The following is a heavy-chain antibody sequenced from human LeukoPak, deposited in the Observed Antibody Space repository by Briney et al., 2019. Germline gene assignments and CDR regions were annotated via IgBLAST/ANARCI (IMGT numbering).Heavy chain of an antibody. V-gene: IGHV3-49*04. CDR2: IIIKVYGGTT. D-gene: IGHD3-22*01. CDR3: TRDLGYYYDSSGTSDAFDI. J-gene: IGHJ3*02. CDR1: GFTSCDYA. Sequence: PGRSLRLSCTASGFTSCDYAMSSVRQAPGEGLGWGCFIIIKVYGGTTEYAASVKGRFTISRDDSKSIAYLQMNSLKTEDTAVYYCTRDLGYYYDSSGTSDAFDIWGQGTMVTVSS.